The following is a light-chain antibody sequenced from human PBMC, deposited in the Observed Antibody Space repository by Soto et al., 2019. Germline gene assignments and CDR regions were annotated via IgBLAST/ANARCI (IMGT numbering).Light chain of an antibody. CDR2: GAS. J-gene: IGKJ5*01. CDR3: QQRHMWPIT. Sequence: IVLTRCPGTLSLSPGERGTFCCVASQSVSSNYLAWYQQKPGQAPRLLIYGASNRATGIPDRFSGSGSGTDFTLTISRLEPEDSAVYYCQQRHMWPITFGQGTRLEI. CDR1: QSVSSNY. V-gene: IGKV3D-20*02.